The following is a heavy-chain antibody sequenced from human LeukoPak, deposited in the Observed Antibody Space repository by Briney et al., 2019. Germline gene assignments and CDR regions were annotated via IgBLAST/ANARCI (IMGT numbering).Heavy chain of an antibody. V-gene: IGHV3-23*01. CDR1: GFTFSSYA. J-gene: IGHJ3*02. Sequence: PGGSLRLSCAASGFTFSSYAMSWVRQAPGKGLEWVYAFSGSGGSTYYADSVKGRFTISRDNSKNTLYLQMNSLRAADTAVYYCAKKERGPFGAFDIWGQGTMVTVSS. D-gene: IGHD1-1*01. CDR3: AKKERGPFGAFDI. CDR2: FSGSGGST.